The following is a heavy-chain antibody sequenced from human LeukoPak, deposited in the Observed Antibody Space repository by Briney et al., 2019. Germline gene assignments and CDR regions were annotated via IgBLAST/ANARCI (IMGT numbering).Heavy chain of an antibody. V-gene: IGHV3-23*01. D-gene: IGHD3-10*01. CDR3: AKGDGSGSYYNAPMYYYYYGMDV. CDR1: GFTFSSYA. Sequence: GGPLRLSCAASGFTFSSYAMSWVRQAPGKGLEWVSAISGSGGSKYYADSVKGRFTISRDNSKNTLYLQMNSLRAEDTAVYYCAKGDGSGSYYNAPMYYYYYGMDVWGQGTTVTVSS. CDR2: ISGSGGSK. J-gene: IGHJ6*02.